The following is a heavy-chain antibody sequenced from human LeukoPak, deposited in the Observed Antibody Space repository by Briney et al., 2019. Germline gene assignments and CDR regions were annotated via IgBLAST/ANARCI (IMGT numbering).Heavy chain of an antibody. CDR2: ISVYNGNT. D-gene: IGHD3-22*01. CDR3: ARDINGYYYDSHGYYPTDL. J-gene: IGHJ5*02. CDR1: GYTFTHHG. Sequence: GASVRVSCKASGYTFTHHGITWVRQAPGQGLEWMGWISVYNGNTNYPQRLQGRVTMTTDTSTTTAYMELRSLRSDGTAVYYCARDINGYYYDSHGYYPTDLWGQGTLVTVSS. V-gene: IGHV1-18*01.